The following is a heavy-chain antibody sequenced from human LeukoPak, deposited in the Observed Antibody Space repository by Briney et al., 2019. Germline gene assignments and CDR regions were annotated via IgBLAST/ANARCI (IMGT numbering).Heavy chain of an antibody. D-gene: IGHD3-22*01. Sequence: ASVTVSCKASGYTFTDYYMHWVRQAPGQGGEWMGWINPNSGGTNYAQKFQGRVTMTRDTSISTAYMELSRLRSDDTAVYYCARDSGYYDLDYWGQGTLVTVSS. CDR1: GYTFTDYY. J-gene: IGHJ4*02. CDR2: INPNSGGT. CDR3: ARDSGYYDLDY. V-gene: IGHV1-2*02.